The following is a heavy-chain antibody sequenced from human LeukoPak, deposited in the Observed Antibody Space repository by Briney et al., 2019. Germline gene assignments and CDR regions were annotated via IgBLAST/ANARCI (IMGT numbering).Heavy chain of an antibody. CDR3: AKGGSYYYDSSGPLDY. CDR2: ISGSGGST. Sequence: GGSLRLSCAASGFTFSSYAMSWVRQAPGKGLEWVSAISGSGGSTYYADSVKGRFTISRDNSKNTLYLQMNSLRAEDTAVYYCAKGGSYYYDSSGPLDYWGQGTLVTVSS. CDR1: GFTFSSYA. V-gene: IGHV3-23*01. J-gene: IGHJ4*02. D-gene: IGHD3-22*01.